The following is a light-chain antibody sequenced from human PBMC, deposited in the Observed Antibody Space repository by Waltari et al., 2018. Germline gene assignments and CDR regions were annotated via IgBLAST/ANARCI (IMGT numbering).Light chain of an antibody. J-gene: IGKJ4*01. CDR1: QSFGSW. CDR2: DVS. V-gene: IGKV1-5*01. Sequence: DIQMTQSPSTLSASVGDRVTITCRASQSFGSWLAWYQQKPGKAPKVLISDVSNLEGGAPSRFSGSGSGTEFTLTISSLQPDDFATYYCQQHNGYFGGGTKVEIK. CDR3: QQHNGY.